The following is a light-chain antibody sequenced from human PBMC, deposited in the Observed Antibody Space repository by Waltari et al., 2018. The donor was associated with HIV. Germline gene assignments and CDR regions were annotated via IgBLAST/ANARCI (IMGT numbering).Light chain of an antibody. CDR2: VAN. CDR1: TREGHSAHY. J-gene: IGLJ3*02. Sequence: QALVTQVPSLTASPGDTVTPPCGHTTREGHSAHYTFGVQQRPNQAPRTLIFVANKKHSWTPARFSWSLLGGKAALSLAGAKPEDDADYYCLVSYTGTWVFGGGTKVTGL. V-gene: IGLV7-46*01. CDR3: LVSYTGTWV.